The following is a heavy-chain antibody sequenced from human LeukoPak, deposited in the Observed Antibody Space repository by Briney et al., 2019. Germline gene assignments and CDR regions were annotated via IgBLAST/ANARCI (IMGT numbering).Heavy chain of an antibody. CDR1: GNYW. CDR2: VNSDGSRT. J-gene: IGHJ4*02. D-gene: IGHD2-2*01. CDR3: VSFYETN. Sequence: SGGSLRLSCAASGNYWMHWVRQAPGEGLVWVSHVNSDGSRTSHADSVKGRFTISKDNAKNTVYLQMNNLRTEDAAVYYCVSFYETNWGRGTLVTVSS. V-gene: IGHV3-74*01.